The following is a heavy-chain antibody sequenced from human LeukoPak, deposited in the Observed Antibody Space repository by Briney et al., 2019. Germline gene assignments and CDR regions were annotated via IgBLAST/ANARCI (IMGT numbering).Heavy chain of an antibody. CDR3: ARELVMVVAATGVGNWFDP. CDR1: GYTFTNYY. D-gene: IGHD2-15*01. J-gene: IGHJ5*02. Sequence: ASVKVSCKASGYTFTNYYIRWMRQAPGQGLEWMGIINPSGGTTSYAQKFLGRVTMTRDTSTSTVYMKLNSLKSEDTAVYYCARELVMVVAATGVGNWFDPWGQGTLVTVSS. CDR2: INPSGGTT. V-gene: IGHV1-46*01.